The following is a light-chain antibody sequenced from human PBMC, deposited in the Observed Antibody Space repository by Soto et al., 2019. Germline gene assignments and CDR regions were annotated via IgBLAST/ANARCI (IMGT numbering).Light chain of an antibody. CDR3: QQYGSSPRT. Sequence: EIVLTQSPGTLSLSPGERATLSCRASQSVSLAWYQQKPGQAPRLLIYGASSRATGIPDRFSGSGSGTDFTLTISRLEPEGFAVYYCQQYGSSPRTFGQGTRLEIK. J-gene: IGKJ5*01. CDR1: QSVS. CDR2: GAS. V-gene: IGKV3-20*01.